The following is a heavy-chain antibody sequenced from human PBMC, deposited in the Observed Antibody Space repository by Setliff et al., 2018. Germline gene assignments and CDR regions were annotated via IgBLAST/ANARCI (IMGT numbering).Heavy chain of an antibody. CDR1: GFNFITYG. CDR3: TTSRAPRVVLAADFDF. Sequence: EASVKVSCKTSGFNFITYGFSWVRQAPGQGLEWMGWISPYSGETNYAQKFQDRLSVTADTSSRTTYMELRSLTSDDTAVYFCTTSRAPRVVLAADFDFWGQGTQVTVSS. J-gene: IGHJ4*02. CDR2: ISPYSGET. V-gene: IGHV1-18*01. D-gene: IGHD3-16*01.